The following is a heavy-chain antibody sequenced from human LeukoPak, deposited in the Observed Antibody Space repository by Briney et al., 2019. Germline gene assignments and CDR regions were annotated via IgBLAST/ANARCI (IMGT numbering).Heavy chain of an antibody. D-gene: IGHD3-10*01. V-gene: IGHV3-23*01. J-gene: IGHJ4*02. CDR2: ISGSDGST. Sequence: GGSLRLSCAASGFTFSSYAMSWVRQAPGKGLEWVSSISGSDGSTYYADSVKGRFTISRDNAKNSLYLQMNSLRAEDTAVYYCARKRARGLDYWGQGTLVTVSS. CDR3: ARKRARGLDY. CDR1: GFTFSSYA.